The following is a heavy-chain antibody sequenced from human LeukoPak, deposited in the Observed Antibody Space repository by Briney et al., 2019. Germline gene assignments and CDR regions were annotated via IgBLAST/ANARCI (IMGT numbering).Heavy chain of an antibody. CDR3: ATDKYCTPSDCLHGRFYFDN. V-gene: IGHV3-30*01. J-gene: IGHJ4*02. CDR2: ISRDGDNE. CDR1: GFPFNTYA. D-gene: IGHD2-8*01. Sequence: GRSLRLSCAASGFPFNTYAMHWVRQAPGKGLEWVALISRDGDNEYYADSVKGRFTISRDNSKNTLSLRVNTLRVEDTAVYYCATDKYCTPSDCLHGRFYFDNWGQGTLVTVSS.